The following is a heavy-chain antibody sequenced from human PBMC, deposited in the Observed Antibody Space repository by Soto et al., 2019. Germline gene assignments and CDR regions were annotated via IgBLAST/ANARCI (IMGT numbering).Heavy chain of an antibody. Sequence: ASVKVSCKASGYTFTSYGISWVRQAPGQGLEWMGWISAYNGNTNYAQKLQGRVTMTTDTSTSTAYMELRSLGSDDTAVYYCARDIYDILTGSGYMDVWGKGTTVTVSS. CDR2: ISAYNGNT. D-gene: IGHD3-9*01. J-gene: IGHJ6*03. V-gene: IGHV1-18*01. CDR3: ARDIYDILTGSGYMDV. CDR1: GYTFTSYG.